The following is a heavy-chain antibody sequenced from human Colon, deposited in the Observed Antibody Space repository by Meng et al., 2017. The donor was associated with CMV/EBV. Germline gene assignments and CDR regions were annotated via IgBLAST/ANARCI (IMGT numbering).Heavy chain of an antibody. CDR2: IFSNDEK. V-gene: IGHV2-26*01. CDR3: ARIWTPKGSEYGMDV. D-gene: IGHD3/OR15-3a*01. CDR1: GFSLSNARMG. J-gene: IGHJ6*02. Sequence: SGPTLVKPTETLTLTCTVSGFSLSNARMGVSWIRQPPGKALEWLAHIFSNDEKSYSTSLKSRLTISKDTSKSQVVLTMTNMGPVDTATYYCARIWTPKGSEYGMDVWGQGTTVTVSS.